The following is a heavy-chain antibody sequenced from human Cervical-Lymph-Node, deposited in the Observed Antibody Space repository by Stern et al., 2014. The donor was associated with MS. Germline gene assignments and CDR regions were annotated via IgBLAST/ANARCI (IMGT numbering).Heavy chain of an antibody. CDR3: ARGLWTGRHGDS. CDR1: GFTFSTFA. V-gene: IGHV3-30*04. D-gene: IGHD5-18*01. Sequence: VQLVQSGGGVGQPGRSLRLTCAASGFTFSTFAMHWVRQAPGKGLEWVAVISNDGNHKDYGDSVKGRFTISRDNPKKTVFLQMDSLRTEDTAVYYCARGLWTGRHGDSWGQGTLVSVSS. J-gene: IGHJ4*02. CDR2: ISNDGNHK.